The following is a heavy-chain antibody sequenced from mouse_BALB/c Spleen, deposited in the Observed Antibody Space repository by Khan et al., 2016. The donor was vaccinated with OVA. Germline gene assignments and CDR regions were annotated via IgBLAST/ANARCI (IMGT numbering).Heavy chain of an antibody. CDR1: GYSITSEYA. V-gene: IGHV3-2*02. D-gene: IGHD2-4*01. J-gene: IGHJ3*01. Sequence: EVQLQESGPGLVKPSQSLSLTCTVTGYSITSEYAWNWIRQFPGNKLEWMGYINYSGNTRFNPSLKSRTSINRDTSKNQFFLQLSSVTTEDPATYYCARKDYYDYDPFPYWGQGTLVTVSA. CDR2: INYSGNT. CDR3: ARKDYYDYDPFPY.